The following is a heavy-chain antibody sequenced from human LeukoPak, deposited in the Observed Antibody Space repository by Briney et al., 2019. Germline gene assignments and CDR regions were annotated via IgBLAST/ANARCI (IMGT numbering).Heavy chain of an antibody. J-gene: IGHJ6*02. CDR2: IIPILGIA. CDR1: GGTFSSYV. D-gene: IGHD2-2*03. Sequence: SVKVSCKASGGTFSSYVISWVRQAPGQGLEWMGRIIPILGIANYAQKFQGRVTITADKSTSTAYMELSSLRSEDTAVYYCARDQTGYCSSTSCYHYGMDVWGQGTTVTVSS. V-gene: IGHV1-69*04. CDR3: ARDQTGYCSSTSCYHYGMDV.